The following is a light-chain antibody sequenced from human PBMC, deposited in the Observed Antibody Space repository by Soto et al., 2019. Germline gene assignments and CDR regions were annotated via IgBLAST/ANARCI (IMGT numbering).Light chain of an antibody. CDR1: QSVLYSSNNKNY. Sequence: IGMTQTPDSVAESLSERATINCNSSQSVLYSSNNKNYLGWYQQKPGQPPMLLIYWASTGESGVPDRFSGTGSGTDFTLTISSVQAEEVAVYYCPQYYTGPRTLGQGTKLAIK. V-gene: IGKV4-1*01. CDR2: WAS. J-gene: IGKJ1*01. CDR3: PQYYTGPRT.